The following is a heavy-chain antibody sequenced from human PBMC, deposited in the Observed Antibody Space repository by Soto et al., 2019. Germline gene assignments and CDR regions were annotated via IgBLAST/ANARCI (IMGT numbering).Heavy chain of an antibody. Sequence: EVQLLESGGGLVQPGGFLGLSCAASGFTFSSYGMSWVRQAPGKGLEWVSGISGGGGSTYYADSVKGRFTISRDNSKNTLYLQMSSLRAEDRAVYYCAKDYSTSSYYYGMDVGGQGTTVTVSS. D-gene: IGHD6-13*01. CDR2: ISGGGGST. CDR1: GFTFSSYG. CDR3: AKDYSTSSYYYGMDV. V-gene: IGHV3-23*01. J-gene: IGHJ6*02.